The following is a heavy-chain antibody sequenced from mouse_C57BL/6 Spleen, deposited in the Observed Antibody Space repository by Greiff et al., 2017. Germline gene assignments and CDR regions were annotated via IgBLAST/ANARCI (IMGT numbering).Heavy chain of an antibody. V-gene: IGHV14-2*01. D-gene: IGHD2-3*01. Sequence: EVQLQQSGAELVKPGASVKLSCTASGFNIKDYYMHWVKQRTEQALEWIGRIDPEDGESKSAPKFQGKGTITANISSNTAYLQRSSLRSEDTAVYYCARSRDGYYWYFDVWGTGTTVTVSS. J-gene: IGHJ1*03. CDR1: GFNIKDYY. CDR3: ARSRDGYYWYFDV. CDR2: IDPEDGES.